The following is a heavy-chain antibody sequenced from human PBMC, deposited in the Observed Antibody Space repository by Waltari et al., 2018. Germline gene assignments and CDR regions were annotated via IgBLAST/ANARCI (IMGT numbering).Heavy chain of an antibody. Sequence: QVQLVQSGAEVKKPGASVKVSCKSSGYTFTSHWMHWVRQAPGQGPEWMGVINPNGGETMYAQQKLQGRLTMTRDTSTSTDYMELSSLRSEDTAIYYCARDNSYTRERSGWWFDPWGPGTLVTVSS. V-gene: IGHV1-46*04. J-gene: IGHJ5*02. CDR3: ARDNSYTRERSGWWFDP. CDR1: GYTFTSHW. CDR2: INPNGGET. D-gene: IGHD6-19*01.